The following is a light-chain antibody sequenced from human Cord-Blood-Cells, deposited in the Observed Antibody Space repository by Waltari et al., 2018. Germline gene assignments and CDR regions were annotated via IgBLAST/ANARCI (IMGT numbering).Light chain of an antibody. CDR3: QQRSNWLT. CDR1: PSVSSN. CDR2: DAS. Sequence: EIMLTQSPATLSLYPGERATLSCRASPSVSSNLAWYQKKPGQAPRLLIYDASNRATGIPARFSGSGSGTDFTLTISSLEPEDFAVYYCQQRSNWLTFGGGIKVEIK. J-gene: IGKJ4*01. V-gene: IGKV3-11*01.